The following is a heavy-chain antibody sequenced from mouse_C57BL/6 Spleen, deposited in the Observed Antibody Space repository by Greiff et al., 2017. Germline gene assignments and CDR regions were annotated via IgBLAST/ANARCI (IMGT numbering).Heavy chain of an antibody. CDR3: GRSGGSSFFDY. D-gene: IGHD1-1*01. CDR1: GYTFTSYW. J-gene: IGHJ2*01. CDR2: IDPSDTYT. V-gene: IGHV1-50*01. Sequence: QVQLQQPGAELVQPGASVKLSCKASGYTFTSYWMQWVKQRPGQGLEWIGQIDPSDTYTNYNQKFKGKATLTVGTSSSTAYMQLSSLTSEDSAVSYCGRSGGSSFFDYWGQGTTLTVSS.